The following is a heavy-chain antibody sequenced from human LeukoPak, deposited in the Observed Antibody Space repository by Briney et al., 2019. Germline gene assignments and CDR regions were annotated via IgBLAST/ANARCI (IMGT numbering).Heavy chain of an antibody. J-gene: IGHJ4*02. V-gene: IGHV4-39*07. Sequence: PSETLSLTCTVSGGSISSSSYYWGWIRQPPGKGLEWIGSIYYSGSTYYNPSLKSRVTISVDTSKNQFSLKLSSVTAADTAVYYCARERGGESIAAADPFDYWGQGTLDTVSS. D-gene: IGHD6-13*01. CDR1: GGSISSSSYY. CDR2: IYYSGST. CDR3: ARERGGESIAAADPFDY.